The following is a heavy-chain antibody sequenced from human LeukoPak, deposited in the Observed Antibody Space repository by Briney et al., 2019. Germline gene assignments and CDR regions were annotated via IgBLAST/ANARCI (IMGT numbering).Heavy chain of an antibody. Sequence: PGGSLRLSCAASGFTFSSYAMHWVRQAPGKGLEWVAVISYDGSNKYYADSVKGRFTISRDNSKNTLYLQMNSLRAEDTAVYYCARDGGYCSGGSCHYYFDYWGQGTLVTVSS. CDR2: ISYDGSNK. CDR3: ARDGGYCSGGSCHYYFDY. J-gene: IGHJ4*02. CDR1: GFTFSSYA. V-gene: IGHV3-30-3*01. D-gene: IGHD2-15*01.